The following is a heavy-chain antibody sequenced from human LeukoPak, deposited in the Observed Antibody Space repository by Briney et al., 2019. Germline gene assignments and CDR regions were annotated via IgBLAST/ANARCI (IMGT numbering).Heavy chain of an antibody. V-gene: IGHV4-39*01. CDR1: GGSISSSSYY. CDR3: ARHAGGIAAAGTRPFDY. Sequence: SETLSLTCTVSGGSISSSSYYWGWIRQPPGKGLEWIGRIYYSGSPYYNPSLNSRVTMSVDTSKTQFSLTLSSVTAADTAVYYCARHAGGIAAAGTRPFDYWGQGTLVTVSS. D-gene: IGHD6-13*01. CDR2: IYYSGSP. J-gene: IGHJ4*02.